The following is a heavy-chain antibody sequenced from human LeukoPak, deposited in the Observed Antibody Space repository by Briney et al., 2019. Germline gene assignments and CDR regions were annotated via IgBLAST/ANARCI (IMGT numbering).Heavy chain of an antibody. CDR3: AKSGGAGRGLDY. Sequence: SETLSLTCAVYGGSFNNYYWSWLRQPPGKGLEWIGEISHSGSTNYNPSLKSRVTVSLDTSKNQFSLKLGSVTAEDTAAYYCAKSGGAGRGLDYWGQGTLVTVSS. D-gene: IGHD1-26*01. J-gene: IGHJ4*02. CDR1: GGSFNNYY. CDR2: ISHSGST. V-gene: IGHV4-34*01.